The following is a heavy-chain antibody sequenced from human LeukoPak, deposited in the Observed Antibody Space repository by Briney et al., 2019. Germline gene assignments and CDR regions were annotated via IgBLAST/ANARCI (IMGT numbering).Heavy chain of an antibody. Sequence: PSETLSLTCTVSGGSISSGSYYWSWIRQPAGKGLEWIGRIYTSGSTNYNPSLKSRVTISVDTSKNQISLKLSSVTAADTAVYYCARDSPSGSPIGWGQGTLVTVSS. V-gene: IGHV4-61*02. CDR3: ARDSPSGSPIG. J-gene: IGHJ4*02. CDR2: IYTSGST. D-gene: IGHD1-26*01. CDR1: GGSISSGSYY.